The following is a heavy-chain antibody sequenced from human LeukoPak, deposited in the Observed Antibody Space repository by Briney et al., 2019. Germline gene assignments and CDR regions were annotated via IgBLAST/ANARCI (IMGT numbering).Heavy chain of an antibody. Sequence: GGSLRLSCAASGFTFSDYYMSWIRQAPGKGLEWVSYISSSGSTIYYADSVKGRFTISRDNSKNTLYLQMNSLRAEDTAVYYCARGRSSGWYEGSVYWGQGTLVTVSS. CDR3: ARGRSSGWYEGSVY. V-gene: IGHV3-11*04. D-gene: IGHD6-19*01. CDR2: ISSSGSTI. J-gene: IGHJ4*02. CDR1: GFTFSDYY.